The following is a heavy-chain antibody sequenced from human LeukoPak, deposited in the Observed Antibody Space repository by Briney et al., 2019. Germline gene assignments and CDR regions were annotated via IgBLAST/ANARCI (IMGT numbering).Heavy chain of an antibody. D-gene: IGHD3-9*01. CDR1: GDFIYNNYYY. V-gene: IGHV4-39*01. CDR3: ARHGGDYGNLTGHTSAVFAF. CDR2: IHYSGTT. J-gene: IGHJ4*02. Sequence: PSETLSLTCTVSGDFIYNNYYYWGWIRQTPGKGLEWIASIHYSGTTHYTPSLKSRLTMSVDTAKNQFSLQLSSVTAADTAVYYCARHGGDYGNLTGHTSAVFAFWGQGALVTVSS.